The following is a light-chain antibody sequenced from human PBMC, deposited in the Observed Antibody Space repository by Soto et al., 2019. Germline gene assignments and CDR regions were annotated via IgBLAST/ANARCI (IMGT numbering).Light chain of an antibody. Sequence: EIVLTQSPGTLSLSPGERATLSCRASQRVASSHLAWYRQKPGQTPRLLIYDASSRATGIPDRISGSGSGTDFTLTISRLEPEDFAVYYCQQYGSAPFTFGPGTKVEIK. J-gene: IGKJ3*01. CDR3: QQYGSAPFT. CDR1: QRVASSH. V-gene: IGKV3-20*01. CDR2: DAS.